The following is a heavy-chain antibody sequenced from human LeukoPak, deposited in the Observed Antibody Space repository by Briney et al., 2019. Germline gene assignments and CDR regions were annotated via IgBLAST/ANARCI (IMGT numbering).Heavy chain of an antibody. D-gene: IGHD3-16*01. CDR3: ARDHTDYLWNGDY. V-gene: IGHV1-69*04. J-gene: IGHJ4*02. CDR1: GGTFSSYA. Sequence: ASVKVSCKASGGTFSSYAISWVRQAPGQGLEWMGRIIPILGIANYAQKFQGRVTITADKSTSTAYMELSSLRSEDTAAYYCARDHTDYLWNGDYWGQGTLVTVSS. CDR2: IIPILGIA.